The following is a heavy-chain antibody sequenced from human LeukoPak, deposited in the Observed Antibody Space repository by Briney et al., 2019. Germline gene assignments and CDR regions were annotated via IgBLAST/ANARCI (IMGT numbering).Heavy chain of an antibody. CDR1: GFTVSSSY. V-gene: IGHV3-66*01. Sequence: PGGSLRLSCAASGFTVSSSYMSWVRQAPGKGLEWVSIISSAGTTYYADSVKGRFTISRDNSKNTVYLQVNSLRDEDTAVYYCARDLEAANTYYFDHWGQGTMVTVSS. D-gene: IGHD6-13*01. CDR3: ARDLEAANTYYFDH. J-gene: IGHJ4*02. CDR2: ISSAGTT.